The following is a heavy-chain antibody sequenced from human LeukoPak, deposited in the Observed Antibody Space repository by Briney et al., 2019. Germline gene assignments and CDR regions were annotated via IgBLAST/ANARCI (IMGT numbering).Heavy chain of an antibody. V-gene: IGHV4-39*01. CDR1: GGSISSSSYY. D-gene: IGHD2-21*02. CDR2: IYYSGST. CDR3: ARPSYCGGDCYTDY. Sequence: SETLSLTCTVPGGSISSSSYYWGWIRQPPGKGLEWIGSIYYSGSTYYNPSLKSRVTISVDTSKNQFSLKLSSVTAADTAVYYCARPSYCGGDCYTDYWGQGTLVTVSS. J-gene: IGHJ4*02.